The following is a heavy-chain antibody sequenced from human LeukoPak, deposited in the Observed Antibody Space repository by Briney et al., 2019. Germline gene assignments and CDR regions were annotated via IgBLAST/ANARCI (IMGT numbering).Heavy chain of an antibody. Sequence: PSETLSLTCTVSGGSISSSSYYWGWIRQPPGKGLEWIGSIYYSGSTYYNPSLKSRVTISVDTSKNQFSLKLSSVTAADTAVYYCARGTVTTRRFDYWGQGTLVTVSS. CDR3: ARGTVTTRRFDY. CDR2: IYYSGST. J-gene: IGHJ4*02. V-gene: IGHV4-39*07. D-gene: IGHD4-11*01. CDR1: GGSISSSSYY.